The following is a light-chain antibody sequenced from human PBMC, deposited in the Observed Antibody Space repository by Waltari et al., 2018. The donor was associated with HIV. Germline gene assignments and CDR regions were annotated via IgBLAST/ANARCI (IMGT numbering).Light chain of an antibody. CDR3: AAWDDSLNAWV. J-gene: IGLJ3*02. Sequence: QSVVTQPPSASGTPGQRVTISCSGSSSNIGSNTITWFQQLPGTAPKLLIYNNNLRPSGVPDRFSGSKSGTSASLAISGLQSDDEADFYCAAWDDSLNAWVFGGGTKLTVL. CDR2: NNN. V-gene: IGLV1-44*01. CDR1: SSNIGSNT.